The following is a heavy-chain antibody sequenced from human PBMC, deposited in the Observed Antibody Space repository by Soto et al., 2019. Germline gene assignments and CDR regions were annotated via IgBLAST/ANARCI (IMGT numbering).Heavy chain of an antibody. J-gene: IGHJ6*02. Sequence: GALRLSCVGSGFTFSTYSINWVRQAPGKGLEWVSSISSRSDIYYADSVKGRFTISRDNAKNSVSLQMNSLRAEDTAVYYCAREYTAWPLAYGLDVWGQGTTVTVSS. D-gene: IGHD2-2*02. CDR3: AREYTAWPLAYGLDV. V-gene: IGHV3-21*01. CDR2: ISSRSDI. CDR1: GFTFSTYS.